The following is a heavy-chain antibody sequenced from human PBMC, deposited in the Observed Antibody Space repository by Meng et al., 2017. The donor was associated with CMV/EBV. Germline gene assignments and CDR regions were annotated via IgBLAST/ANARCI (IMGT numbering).Heavy chain of an antibody. D-gene: IGHD5-18*01. CDR2: ISSSYI. Sequence: GESLKISCAASGFTFSDYYMSWIRQAPGKGLEWVSYISSSYIYYADSVKGRFTISRDNAKNSLYLQMNSLRAEDTAVYYCARALVDTAMVTPTYYYYGMDVWGQGTTVTVSS. V-gene: IGHV3-11*06. CDR3: ARALVDTAMVTPTYYYYGMDV. J-gene: IGHJ6*02. CDR1: GFTFSDYY.